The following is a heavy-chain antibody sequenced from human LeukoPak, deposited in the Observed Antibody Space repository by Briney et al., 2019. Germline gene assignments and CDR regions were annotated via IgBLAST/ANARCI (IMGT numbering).Heavy chain of an antibody. CDR1: GYTFTSYA. V-gene: IGHV1-3*01. Sequence: GASVKVSCKASGYTFTSYAMHWVRQAPGQRLEWMGWINAGNGNTKFSQKFQGRVTITRDTSASTAYMELSSLRSEDTAIYYCVTGDYYDSSGYYPLQLDYWGQGTLVTVSS. J-gene: IGHJ4*02. CDR3: VTGDYYDSSGYYPLQLDY. CDR2: INAGNGNT. D-gene: IGHD3-22*01.